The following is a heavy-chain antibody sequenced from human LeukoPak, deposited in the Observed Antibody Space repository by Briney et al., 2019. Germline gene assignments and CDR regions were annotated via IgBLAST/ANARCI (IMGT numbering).Heavy chain of an antibody. CDR1: GFTFSSYA. CDR2: ISGSGDST. Sequence: GSLRLSCAASGFTFSSYAMTWVRQAPGKGLEWVSAISGSGDSTYYADSVKGRFTISRDNSKNTLYLQMNSLRAEDTAVYYCAKGGSSWVYYFDYWGQGTLVTVSS. V-gene: IGHV3-23*01. CDR3: AKGGSSWVYYFDY. J-gene: IGHJ4*02. D-gene: IGHD6-13*01.